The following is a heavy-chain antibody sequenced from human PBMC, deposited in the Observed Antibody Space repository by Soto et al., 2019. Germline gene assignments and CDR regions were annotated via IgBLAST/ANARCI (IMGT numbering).Heavy chain of an antibody. V-gene: IGHV6-1*01. CDR1: WDFASTNITS. Sequence: LSVCCATAWDFASTNITSGHWVSRPPSGGLEWLGRTYYRSTWSYDYEVSVQVRITINPDTSNNQFSLHLSSVTPDDTAVNYCATPMGNTQLDPGGLGTPVTVSS. D-gene: IGHD2-8*01. CDR3: ATPMGNTQLDP. J-gene: IGHJ5*02. CDR2: TYYRSTWSY.